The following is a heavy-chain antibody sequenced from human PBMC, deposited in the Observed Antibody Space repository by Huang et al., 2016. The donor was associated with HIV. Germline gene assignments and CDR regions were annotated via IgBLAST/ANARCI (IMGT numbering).Heavy chain of an antibody. V-gene: IGHV5-51*01. Sequence: EVQLVQSGAVVKKPGESLKISCKGSGYTFNRYWIGWVRQMPGKGLEWVGISYPGYSDTTYSPSFQGQVTSSADKSISTAYLQWSGLKASDTAMYYCARQGVGDFVVEPTGLGAFDIWGQGTMVTVSS. CDR3: ARQGVGDFVVEPTGLGAFDI. CDR2: SYPGYSDT. D-gene: IGHD2-2*01. CDR1: GYTFNRYW. J-gene: IGHJ3*02.